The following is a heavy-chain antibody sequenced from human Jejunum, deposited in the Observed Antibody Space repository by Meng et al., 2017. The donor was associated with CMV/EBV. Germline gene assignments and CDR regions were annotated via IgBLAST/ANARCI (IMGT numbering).Heavy chain of an antibody. CDR2: TGASGTTT. D-gene: IGHD3-10*02. J-gene: IGHJ3*01. Sequence: GSGRTVSESPMSWVRQVPGRDLEWVSGTGASGTTTFYADSVKGRFTIYKEKSRNTLCLQMSSLRAEDTGIYYCAKHRYYVTDAFDVWGQGTMVTVSS. CDR1: GRTVSESP. V-gene: IGHV3-23*01. CDR3: AKHRYYVTDAFDV.